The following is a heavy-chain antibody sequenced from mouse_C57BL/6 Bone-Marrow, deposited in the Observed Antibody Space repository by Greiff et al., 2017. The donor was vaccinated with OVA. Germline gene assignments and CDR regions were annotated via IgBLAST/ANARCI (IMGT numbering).Heavy chain of an antibody. CDR2: ISYDGSN. D-gene: IGHD1-1*01. Sequence: ESGPGLVKPSQSLSLTCSVTGYSITSGYYWNWIRQFPGNKLEWMGYISYDGSNNYNPSLKNRISITRDTSKNQFFLKLNSVTTEDTATYYCARDILLRSLDYWGQGTTLTVSS. CDR1: GYSITSGYY. J-gene: IGHJ2*01. CDR3: ARDILLRSLDY. V-gene: IGHV3-6*01.